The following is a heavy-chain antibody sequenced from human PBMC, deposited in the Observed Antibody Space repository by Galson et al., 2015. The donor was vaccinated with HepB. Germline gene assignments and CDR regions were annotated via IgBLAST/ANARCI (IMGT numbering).Heavy chain of an antibody. CDR1: GGSISSSSYY. V-gene: IGHV4-39*01. CDR2: IYYSGST. CDR3: GRSIETHNNNWDRIQH. Sequence: SETLSPTCTVSGGSISSSSYYWGWIRQPPGKGLEWFGRIYYSGSTYYNPSLKSRSTISVDTSKNQFSLKLSSVTAADTAVYYCGRSIETHNNNWDRIQHWGQGTLVTVSS. J-gene: IGHJ1*01. D-gene: IGHD1-1*01.